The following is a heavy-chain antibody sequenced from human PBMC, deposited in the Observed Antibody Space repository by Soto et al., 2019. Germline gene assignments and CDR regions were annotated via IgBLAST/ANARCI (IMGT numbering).Heavy chain of an antibody. CDR2: ISAYNGNT. J-gene: IGHJ4*02. CDR1: GYTFTSYG. CDR3: ARVRYGSGSYGY. D-gene: IGHD3-10*01. Sequence: QVQLVQSGAEVKKPGASVKVSCKASGYTFTSYGISWVRQPPGQGLEWMGWISAYNGNTNYAQKLQGRVTMTTDQASSTGYMELRSLRSEDTAVCCCARVRYGSGSYGYWGQGTLVTVSS. V-gene: IGHV1-18*01.